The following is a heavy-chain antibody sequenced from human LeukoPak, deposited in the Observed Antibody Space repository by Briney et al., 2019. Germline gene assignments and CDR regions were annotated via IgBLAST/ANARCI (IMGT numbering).Heavy chain of an antibody. CDR1: GGTFSSYA. D-gene: IGHD3-3*01. Sequence: SVKVSCKASGGTFSSYAISWVRQAPGQGLEWMGGIIPIFGTANYAQKFQGRVTITADESTSTANMELSSLRSEDTAVYYCTIFGVLEGYYGMDVWGQGTTVTVSS. CDR2: IIPIFGTA. CDR3: TIFGVLEGYYGMDV. J-gene: IGHJ6*02. V-gene: IGHV1-69*13.